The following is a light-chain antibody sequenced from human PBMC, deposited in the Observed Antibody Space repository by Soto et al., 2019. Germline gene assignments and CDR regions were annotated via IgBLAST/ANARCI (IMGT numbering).Light chain of an antibody. CDR2: AAS. Sequence: DIQMTQSPSSLSASVGDRVTITFRASQFIDYFLNWFQQRPGKAPKLLIYAASSLQSGVPSRFSGSASGTDFTLTITNLQPEDFATYYCQHSYVTPWTFGQGTKVDI. J-gene: IGKJ1*01. V-gene: IGKV1-39*01. CDR1: QFIDYF. CDR3: QHSYVTPWT.